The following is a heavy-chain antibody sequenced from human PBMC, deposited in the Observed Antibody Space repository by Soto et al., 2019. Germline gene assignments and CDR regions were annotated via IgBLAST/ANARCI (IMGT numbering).Heavy chain of an antibody. CDR3: ARIMGGYGDSFYYGMDV. V-gene: IGHV2-70*01. D-gene: IGHD4-17*01. Sequence: SGPTLVNPTQTLTLTCTFSGFSLSTSGMCVSWIRQPPGKALEWLALIDWDDDKYYSTSLKTRLTISKDTSKNQVVLTMTNMDPVDTATYYCARIMGGYGDSFYYGMDVWGKGTTVTVSS. CDR2: IDWDDDK. CDR1: GFSLSTSGMC. J-gene: IGHJ6*04.